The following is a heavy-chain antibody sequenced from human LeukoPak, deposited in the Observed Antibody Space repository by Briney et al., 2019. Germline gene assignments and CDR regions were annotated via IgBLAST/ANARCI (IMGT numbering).Heavy chain of an antibody. CDR1: GGSFSGFY. V-gene: IGHV4-34*01. Sequence: SETLSLTCAVYGGSFSGFYWSWIRQPPGKGLEWIGGINHSGSTNYSPSLKSRVTISVDTSKNQFSLKLSSVTAADTAVYYSTPATDYYDSSGYFTRYFDYWGQGTLVTVSS. CDR3: TPATDYYDSSGYFTRYFDY. J-gene: IGHJ4*02. CDR2: INHSGST. D-gene: IGHD3-22*01.